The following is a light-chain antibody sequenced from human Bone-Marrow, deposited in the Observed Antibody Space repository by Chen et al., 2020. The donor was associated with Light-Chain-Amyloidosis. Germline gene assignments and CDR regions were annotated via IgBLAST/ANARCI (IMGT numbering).Light chain of an antibody. CDR1: DLPTKY. CDR2: RDT. V-gene: IGLV3-25*03. CDR3: QSADSSGTYEVI. Sequence: SYELTQPPSVSVSPGQTARITCSGDDLPTKYAYWYQQKPGQARVLVIHRDTERPSGISERLSGSSSGTTATLTISGVQAEDEADYHCQSADSSGTYEVIFGGGTKLTVL. J-gene: IGLJ2*01.